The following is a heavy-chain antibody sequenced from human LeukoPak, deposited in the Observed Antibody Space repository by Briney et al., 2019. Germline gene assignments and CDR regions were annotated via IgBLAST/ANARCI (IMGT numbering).Heavy chain of an antibody. V-gene: IGHV1-69*06. Sequence: GASVKVSCKASGGTFSSYAFNWVRQAPGQGLEWMGGIIAIFGTANYAQKFQGRVTITADKSTSTAYMELSSLRSEDTAVYYCARDLSNYDSSGYYDYWGQGTLVTVST. CDR2: IIAIFGTA. J-gene: IGHJ4*02. CDR3: ARDLSNYDSSGYYDY. CDR1: GGTFSSYA. D-gene: IGHD3-22*01.